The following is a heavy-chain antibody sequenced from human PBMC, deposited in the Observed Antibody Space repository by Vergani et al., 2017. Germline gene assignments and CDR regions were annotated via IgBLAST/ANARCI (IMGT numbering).Heavy chain of an antibody. D-gene: IGHD3-22*01. CDR1: GYSFTSYW. Sequence: EVQLVQSGAAVKQPGESLKISCKGSGYSFTSYWIGWVRQMPGKGLAWLGIIYPGDSDTRYSPSFQGQVTISADKYISSGYLQWSSLKAADTAMYYCARQAYYDSSGDYSFGATVKNAFDIWGQGTMVTVSS. CDR2: IYPGDSDT. CDR3: ARQAYYDSSGDYSFGATVKNAFDI. J-gene: IGHJ3*02. V-gene: IGHV5-51*01.